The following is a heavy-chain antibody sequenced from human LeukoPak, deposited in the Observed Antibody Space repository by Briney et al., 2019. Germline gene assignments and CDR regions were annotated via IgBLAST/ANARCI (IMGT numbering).Heavy chain of an antibody. CDR1: GFTFSSYA. J-gene: IGHJ4*02. D-gene: IGHD5-24*01. Sequence: PGGSLRLSCAASGFTFSSYAMHWVRQAPGKGLEWVAVISYDGSNKYYADSVKGRFTISRDNSKNTLYLQMNSLRAEDTAVYYCARDKEMATMYYFDYWGQGTLVTVSS. CDR2: ISYDGSNK. CDR3: ARDKEMATMYYFDY. V-gene: IGHV3-30-3*01.